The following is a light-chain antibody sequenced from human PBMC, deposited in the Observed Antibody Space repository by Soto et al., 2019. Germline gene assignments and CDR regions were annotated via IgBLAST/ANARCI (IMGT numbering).Light chain of an antibody. J-gene: IGLJ2*01. V-gene: IGLV1-51*02. CDR3: GTWDSSLSAVV. Sequence: QAVVTQPPSVSAAPGQKVTLSCSGSSSNIGNNYVSWYQQLPGTAPKLLIYENNKRPSGIPDRFSGSKSGTSATLGITGLQTGDEADYYCGTWDSSLSAVVFGGGTKLTVL. CDR2: ENN. CDR1: SSNIGNNY.